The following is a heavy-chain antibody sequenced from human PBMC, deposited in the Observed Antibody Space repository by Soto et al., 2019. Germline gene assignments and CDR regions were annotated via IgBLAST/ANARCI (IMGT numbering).Heavy chain of an antibody. D-gene: IGHD6-6*01. CDR3: ARGRQLVPYYYGMDV. Sequence: SVKVSCKASGFTFTSSAMQWVRQARGQRLEWIGWIVVGSGNTNYAQKFQERVTITRDMSTSTAYMELSSLRSEDTAVYYCARGRQLVPYYYGMDVWGQGTTVTVSS. V-gene: IGHV1-58*02. CDR2: IVVGSGNT. J-gene: IGHJ6*02. CDR1: GFTFTSSA.